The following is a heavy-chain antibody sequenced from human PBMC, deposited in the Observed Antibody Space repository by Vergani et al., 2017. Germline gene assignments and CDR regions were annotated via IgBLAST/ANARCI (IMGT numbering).Heavy chain of an antibody. J-gene: IGHJ4*02. CDR1: GFRFREHG. CDR3: AKDATMIVVSFAFFDY. V-gene: IGHV3-23*01. D-gene: IGHD3-22*01. Sequence: EVQLLESGGGSVQPGESLRLSCVASGFRFREHGMNWVRQAPGKGLEWVSGISGHDHRTLYADSVKGRFIISRDNSENTLYLQMNSLRAEDTAVYYCAKDATMIVVSFAFFDYWGRGTLVTVSS. CDR2: ISGHDHRT.